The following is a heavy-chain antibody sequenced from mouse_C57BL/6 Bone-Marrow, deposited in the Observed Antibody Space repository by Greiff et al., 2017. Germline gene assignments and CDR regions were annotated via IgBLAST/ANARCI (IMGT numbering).Heavy chain of an antibody. CDR1: GFTFSSYA. V-gene: IGHV5-4*01. CDR2: ISDGGSYT. D-gene: IGHD1-1*01. J-gene: IGHJ4*01. CDR3: ARGGYYYGSSSHYYAMDY. Sequence: EVQRVESGGGLVKPGGSLKLSCAASGFTFSSYAMSWVRQTPEKRLEWVATISDGGSYTYYPDNVKGRFTISRDNAKNNLYLQMSHLKSEDTAMYYCARGGYYYGSSSHYYAMDYWGQGTSVTVSS.